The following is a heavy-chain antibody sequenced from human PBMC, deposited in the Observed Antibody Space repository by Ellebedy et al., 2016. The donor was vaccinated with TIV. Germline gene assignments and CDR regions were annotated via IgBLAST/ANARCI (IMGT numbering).Heavy chain of an antibody. CDR3: ARDRGGMAQNY. V-gene: IGHV4-59*01. D-gene: IGHD3-16*01. Sequence: MPSETLSLTCTVSGGSISSYYWSWIRQPPGKGLEWIGYIYYSGSTNYNPSLKSRVTISVDTSKNQFSLKLSSVTAADTAVYYCARDRGGMAQNYWGQGTLVTVSS. CDR1: GGSISSYY. CDR2: IYYSGST. J-gene: IGHJ4*02.